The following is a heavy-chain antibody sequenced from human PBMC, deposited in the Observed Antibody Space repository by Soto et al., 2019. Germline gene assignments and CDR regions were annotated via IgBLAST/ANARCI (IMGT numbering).Heavy chain of an antibody. D-gene: IGHD2-15*01. CDR1: GSTFSTYG. J-gene: IGHJ6*02. Sequence: QVQLVESGGGVVQPGRALRLSCAASGSTFSTYGMHWVRQAPGKGLEWVAVISFDGNDKYYADSVKGRFIISRDNSKNTLYLQMNSLRAEDTAVYYCAKDGIEVVVSGENNYYYGMDVWGQGTTVTVSS. CDR3: AKDGIEVVVSGENNYYYGMDV. CDR2: ISFDGNDK. V-gene: IGHV3-30*18.